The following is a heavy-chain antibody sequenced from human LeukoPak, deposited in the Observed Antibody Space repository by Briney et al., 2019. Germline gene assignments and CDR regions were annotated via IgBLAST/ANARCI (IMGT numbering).Heavy chain of an antibody. J-gene: IGHJ4*02. D-gene: IGHD2-2*01. V-gene: IGHV3-23*01. CDR3: ANRDQPLSFDY. CDR1: GFTFSSYA. CDR2: ISGSGGST. Sequence: RTGGSLRLSCAASGFTFSSYAMTWVRQAPGKGLEWVSGISGSGGSTYYADSVKGRFTISRDNSKNTLYLQMNSLRAEDTAVYYCANRDQPLSFDYWGQGTLVTVSS.